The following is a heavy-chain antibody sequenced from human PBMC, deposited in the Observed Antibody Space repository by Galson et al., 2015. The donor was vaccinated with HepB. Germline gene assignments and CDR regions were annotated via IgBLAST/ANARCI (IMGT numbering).Heavy chain of an antibody. V-gene: IGHV3-30*18. J-gene: IGHJ3*02. CDR1: GFTFSSYG. Sequence: SLRLSCAASGFTFSSYGMHWVRQAPGKGLEWVAVISYDGSNKYYADSVKGRFTISRDNAKNSLYLQMNSLRAEDTALYYCAKDSKGDYYDRGDAFDIWGQGTMVTVSS. D-gene: IGHD3-22*01. CDR3: AKDSKGDYYDRGDAFDI. CDR2: ISYDGSNK.